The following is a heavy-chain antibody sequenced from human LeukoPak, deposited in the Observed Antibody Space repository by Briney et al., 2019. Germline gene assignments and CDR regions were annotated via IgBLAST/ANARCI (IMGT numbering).Heavy chain of an antibody. J-gene: IGHJ5*02. D-gene: IGHD6-6*01. CDR1: GFTFSSYA. CDR3: ARDRNSASSNNWFDP. V-gene: IGHV3-30-3*01. CDR2: ISYDGGKE. Sequence: GGSLRLSCAASGFTFSSYALHWVRQAPGKGLEWVSVISYDGGKEYYADSVKGRFTISRDNSKNTLYLQMNSLRGEDTAVYYCARDRNSASSNNWFDPWVQGTLVTVSS.